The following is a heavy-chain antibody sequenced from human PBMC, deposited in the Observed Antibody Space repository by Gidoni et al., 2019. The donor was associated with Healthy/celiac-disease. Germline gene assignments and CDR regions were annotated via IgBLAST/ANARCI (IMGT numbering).Heavy chain of an antibody. V-gene: IGHV4-39*07. CDR1: GASIISSSYY. CDR2: IYFRGSN. J-gene: IGHJ3*02. CDR3: ARDKEDGAFDI. Sequence: QLQLQESGPGLVQPSETLSLTCTVSGASIISSSYYWGWIRQPPGKGLVWIGSIYFRGSNYYNPSLKSRVTISVDTSKNQFSLKLSSVTAADTAVYYCARDKEDGAFDIWGQGTMVTVSS.